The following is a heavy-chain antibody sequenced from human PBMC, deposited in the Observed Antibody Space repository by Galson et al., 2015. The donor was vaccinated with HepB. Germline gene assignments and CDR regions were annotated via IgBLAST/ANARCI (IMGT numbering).Heavy chain of an antibody. Sequence: SLRLSCAASGFTFRDYSINWVRQAPGKGLEWVSYISAGSRYMYYADSVRGRFTISRDNAENSLHLQMNSLRAEDTGVYYCARAGYCGGDCYAIQRYWYFDLWGRGTLVTVSS. J-gene: IGHJ2*01. CDR1: GFTFRDYS. D-gene: IGHD2-21*02. V-gene: IGHV3-21*01. CDR3: ARAGYCGGDCYAIQRYWYFDL. CDR2: ISAGSRYM.